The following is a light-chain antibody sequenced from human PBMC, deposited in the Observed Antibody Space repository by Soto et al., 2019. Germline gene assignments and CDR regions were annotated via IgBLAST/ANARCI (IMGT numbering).Light chain of an antibody. CDR1: QGISQW. V-gene: IGKV1-12*01. J-gene: IGKJ1*01. CDR3: QQFTTWLRT. Sequence: IQIRQYTSSLSASVGDRVTISCGASQGISQWLAWYQHKPGTAPKLLIFGAFSLQRGVPSRFAGSGSGTDFTLTIKCLQPEDVATYYCQQFTTWLRTFGQGTKLDIK. CDR2: GAF.